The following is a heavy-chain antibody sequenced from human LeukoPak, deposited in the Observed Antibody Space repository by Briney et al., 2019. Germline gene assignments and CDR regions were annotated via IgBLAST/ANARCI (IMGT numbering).Heavy chain of an antibody. Sequence: GGSLRLSCAASGFNYSSYTMNWVRQAPGMGLEWLSYISASRDITYYADSVKGRFTISRDNAKNSLYLQMNSLRAEDTAVYYCARPGIAAAGTFFDYWGQGTLVTVSS. J-gene: IGHJ4*02. CDR1: GFNYSSYT. CDR2: ISASRDIT. CDR3: ARPGIAAAGTFFDY. D-gene: IGHD6-13*01. V-gene: IGHV3-48*01.